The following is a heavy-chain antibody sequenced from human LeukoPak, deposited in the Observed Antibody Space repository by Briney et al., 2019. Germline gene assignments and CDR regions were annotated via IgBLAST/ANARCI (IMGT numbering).Heavy chain of an antibody. J-gene: IGHJ4*02. CDR2: IWYDGSNK. Sequence: PGGSLRLSCAASGFTFSSYGMHWVRQAPGKGLEWVTIIWYDGSNKYYADSVRGRFTISRDNSKNTLYLQMNSLRAEDTAVYYCARGQYTFDYWGQGALVTVSS. CDR3: ARGQYTFDY. V-gene: IGHV3-33*01. CDR1: GFTFSSYG. D-gene: IGHD5-18*01.